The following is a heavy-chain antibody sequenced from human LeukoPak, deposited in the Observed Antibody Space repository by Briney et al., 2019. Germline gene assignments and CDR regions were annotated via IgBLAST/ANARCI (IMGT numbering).Heavy chain of an antibody. CDR1: GGSSRGYY. D-gene: IGHD6-13*01. CDR3: ASGRAAAGVSGADY. Sequence: SETLSLTCAVYGGSSRGYYWSWIRQPPGKGLEWIGEINHSGSTNYNPSLKSRVTISVDTSKNQFSLKLSSVTAADTAVYYCASGRAAAGVSGADYWGQGTLVTVSS. CDR2: INHSGST. J-gene: IGHJ4*02. V-gene: IGHV4-34*01.